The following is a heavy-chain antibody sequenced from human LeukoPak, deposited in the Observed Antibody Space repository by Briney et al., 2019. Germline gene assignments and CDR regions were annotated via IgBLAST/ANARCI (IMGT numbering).Heavy chain of an antibody. J-gene: IGHJ4*02. CDR1: DGSISSYY. D-gene: IGHD3-22*01. V-gene: IGHV4-59*01. CDR2: IYYSGST. CDR3: ARESRYYYDSSGYYYFDY. Sequence: SETLSLTCTVSDGSISSYYWSWIRQPPGKGLEWIGYIYYSGSTNYNPSLKSRVTISVDTSKNQFSLKLSSVTAADTAVYYCARESRYYYDSSGYYYFDYWGQGTLVTVSS.